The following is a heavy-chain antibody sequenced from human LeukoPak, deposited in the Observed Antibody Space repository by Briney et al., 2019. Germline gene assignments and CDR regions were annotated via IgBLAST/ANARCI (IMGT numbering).Heavy chain of an antibody. CDR2: ISAYNGNT. CDR3: ARENDYVWGSYRSNFDY. D-gene: IGHD3-16*02. J-gene: IGHJ4*02. V-gene: IGHV1-18*01. CDR1: GYTFTSYG. Sequence: ASVKVSCKASGYTFTSYGISWVRQAPGQGLEWMGWISAYNGNTNYAQKLQGRVTLTTDTSTSTAYMELRSLRSDDTAVYYCARENDYVWGSYRSNFDYWGQGTLVTVSS.